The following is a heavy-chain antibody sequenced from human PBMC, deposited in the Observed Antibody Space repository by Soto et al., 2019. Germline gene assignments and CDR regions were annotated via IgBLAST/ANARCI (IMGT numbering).Heavy chain of an antibody. J-gene: IGHJ4*02. CDR1: GGSISSGGYY. V-gene: IGHV4-31*03. CDR2: VYYSGST. CDR3: ARGYYYDSSGYYPH. D-gene: IGHD3-22*01. Sequence: QVQLQESGPGLVKPSQTLSLSCTVSGGSISSGGYYWSWIRQHPGSGLEWIAYVYYSGSTYYNPALKSRVTKSVVTSKNQFSLKLSSVTAADTAVYYCARGYYYDSSGYYPHWGQGTLVTVSS.